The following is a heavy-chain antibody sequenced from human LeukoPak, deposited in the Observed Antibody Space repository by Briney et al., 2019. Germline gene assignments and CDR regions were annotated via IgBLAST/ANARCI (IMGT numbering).Heavy chain of an antibody. CDR2: ISGSGGSE. CDR1: GFTFSSYV. Sequence: GGSLRLSCAASGFTFSSYVMSWVRQAPGRGLEWVSTISGSGGSEYYADSVKGRFTIYRDKSKNPLSLEMNSLRAEDAAVYYCAKSRADRYSSLDYWGQGTLVTVSS. V-gene: IGHV3-23*01. CDR3: AKSRADRYSSLDY. J-gene: IGHJ4*02. D-gene: IGHD2-15*01.